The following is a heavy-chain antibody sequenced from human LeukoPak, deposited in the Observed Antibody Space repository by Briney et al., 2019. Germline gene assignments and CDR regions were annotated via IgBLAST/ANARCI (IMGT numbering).Heavy chain of an antibody. D-gene: IGHD6-19*01. V-gene: IGHV1-8*01. J-gene: IGHJ4*02. Sequence: ASVKVSCKASGYTFTSYDINWVRQATGQGLEWMGWMNPNRGNTGYAQKFQGRVTMTRNTSISTAYMELSSLRSEDPAVYYCARALAGNFDYWGQGTLVTVSS. CDR3: ARALAGNFDY. CDR2: MNPNRGNT. CDR1: GYTFTSYD.